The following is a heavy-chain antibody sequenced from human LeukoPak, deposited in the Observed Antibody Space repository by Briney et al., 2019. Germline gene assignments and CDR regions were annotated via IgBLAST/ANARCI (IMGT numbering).Heavy chain of an antibody. V-gene: IGHV4-59*01. D-gene: IGHD1-14*01. CDR2: IYCSGST. CDR3: ARLEGTGWYFDL. CDR1: GGSISSYY. Sequence: SETLSLTCTVSGGSISSYYWSWIRQPPGKGLEWIGYIYCSGSTNYNPSLKSRVTISLDTSKNQFSLKLSSVTAADTALYYCARLEGTGWYFDLWGRGTLVTVSS. J-gene: IGHJ2*01.